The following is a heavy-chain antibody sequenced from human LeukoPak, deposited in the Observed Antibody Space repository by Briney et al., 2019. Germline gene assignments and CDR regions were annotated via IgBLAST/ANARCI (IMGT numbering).Heavy chain of an antibody. V-gene: IGHV3-30-3*01. J-gene: IGHJ3*02. CDR1: GFTFSSYA. CDR2: ISADGTEK. Sequence: GGSLRLSCVASGFTFSSYALHWLRQAPGKGLEWVAVISADGTEKYYADSVKGRFTMPRDNSTDTLYLQMNRLRTEDTAVYYCARDAPYSGGCCAFDIWGQGTMVTVSS. CDR3: ARDAPYSGGCCAFDI. D-gene: IGHD6-19*01.